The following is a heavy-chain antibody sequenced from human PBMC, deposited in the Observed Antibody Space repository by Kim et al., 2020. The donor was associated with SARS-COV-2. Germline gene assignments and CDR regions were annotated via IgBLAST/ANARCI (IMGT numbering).Heavy chain of an antibody. Sequence: GGSLRLSCAASGFTFSSYAMHWVRQAPGKGLEWVAVIWYDGSNKYYADSVKGRFTISRDNSKNTLYLQMNSLRAEDTAVYYCAKDLLMGAALRGGYYYYYGMDVWGQGTTVTVSS. D-gene: IGHD1-26*01. CDR3: AKDLLMGAALRGGYYYYYGMDV. CDR2: IWYDGSNK. V-gene: IGHV3-33*06. CDR1: GFTFSSYA. J-gene: IGHJ6*02.